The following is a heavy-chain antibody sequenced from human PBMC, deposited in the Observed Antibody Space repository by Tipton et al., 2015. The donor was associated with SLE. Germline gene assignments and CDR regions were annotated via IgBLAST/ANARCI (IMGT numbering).Heavy chain of an antibody. Sequence: TLSLTCTVSDGSIRSTNYYWGWIRQPAGKGLEWIGRINTSGTTNYNPSLKSRVTISLDTSKNQFSLRLSPVTAADTAVYYCARSHSGGRDYYYYMDVWGKGTTVTVS. CDR3: ARSHSGGRDYYYYMDV. D-gene: IGHD6-19*01. CDR2: INTSGTT. V-gene: IGHV4-61*02. J-gene: IGHJ6*03. CDR1: DGSIRSTNYY.